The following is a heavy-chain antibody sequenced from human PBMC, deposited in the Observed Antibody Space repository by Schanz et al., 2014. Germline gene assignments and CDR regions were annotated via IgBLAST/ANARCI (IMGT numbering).Heavy chain of an antibody. CDR1: GFTFSSYA. Sequence: EVQLVESGGGVVQPGRSLRLSCAASGFTFSSYAMSWVRQAPGKGLEWVSYIGNGGVTIYYADSVKGRFTISRDNSKNSLDLQMNSRRAEDTAVYYCARIGGSVFDYWAQGTLVTVSS. CDR3: ARIGGSVFDY. D-gene: IGHD3-10*01. J-gene: IGHJ4*02. CDR2: IGNGGVTI. V-gene: IGHV3-48*04.